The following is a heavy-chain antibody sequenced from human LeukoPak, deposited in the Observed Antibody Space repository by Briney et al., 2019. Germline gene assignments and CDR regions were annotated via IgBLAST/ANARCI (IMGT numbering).Heavy chain of an antibody. V-gene: IGHV4-34*01. CDR3: ARAAITMIVVAPGWFDP. Sequence: SETLSLTCAVYGGSFSGYYWSWIRQPPGKGLEWIGEINHSGSTNYNPSLKSRVTISVDTSKNQFSLKLSSVTAADTAVYYCARAAITMIVVAPGWFDPWGQGTLVTVSS. CDR1: GGSFSGYY. J-gene: IGHJ5*02. D-gene: IGHD3-22*01. CDR2: INHSGST.